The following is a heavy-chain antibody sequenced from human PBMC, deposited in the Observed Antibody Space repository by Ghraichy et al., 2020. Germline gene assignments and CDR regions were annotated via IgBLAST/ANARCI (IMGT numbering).Heavy chain of an antibody. Sequence: ASVKVSCKASGYTFTSYGISWVRQAPGQGLEWMGWISAYSGNTNYAQKVQGRVTMTTDTSTNTAYMELRSLRSDDSALYYCARDYAGYCSGGSCSAGFQHWGQGTLVTVSS. CDR1: GYTFTSYG. V-gene: IGHV1-18*04. CDR2: ISAYSGNT. CDR3: ARDYAGYCSGGSCSAGFQH. D-gene: IGHD2-15*01. J-gene: IGHJ1*01.